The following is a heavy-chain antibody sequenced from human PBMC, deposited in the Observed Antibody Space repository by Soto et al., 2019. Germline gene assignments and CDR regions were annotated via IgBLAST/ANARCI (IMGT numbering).Heavy chain of an antibody. CDR3: ARVKRSTSRLDP. J-gene: IGHJ5*02. V-gene: IGHV4-61*08. CDR1: GDSVSIGAYY. D-gene: IGHD1-26*01. CDR2: VYYSGST. Sequence: SETLSLTCSVSGDSVSIGAYYWSWIRQPPGKGLEWIGYVYYSGSTSYNPSLETGVTISVDTSKNQFSLKLTSVTPADTAIYYCARVKRSTSRLDPWGQGTLVTVSS.